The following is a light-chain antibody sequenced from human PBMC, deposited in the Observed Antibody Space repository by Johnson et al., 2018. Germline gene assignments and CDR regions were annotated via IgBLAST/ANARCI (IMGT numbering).Light chain of an antibody. CDR2: ENN. J-gene: IGLJ1*01. CDR3: GTGDSSLSAGNV. Sequence: QSVLTQPPSVSAAPGQKVTISCSGSSSNIGNNYVSWYQQLPGTAPKLLIYENNKRPSGIPDRFSGSKSGTSATLGITGLQTGDEADYYCGTGDSSLSAGNVFGTVTQFTVL. V-gene: IGLV1-51*02. CDR1: SSNIGNNY.